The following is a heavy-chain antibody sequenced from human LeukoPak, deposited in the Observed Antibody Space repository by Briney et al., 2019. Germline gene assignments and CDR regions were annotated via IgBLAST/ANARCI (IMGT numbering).Heavy chain of an antibody. CDR3: ARGDPRSRYDSSGYRPNFDP. J-gene: IGHJ5*02. Sequence: ASVKVSCKASGYTFTSYYMHWVRQASGQGLEWMGIINPSGGSTSYAQKFQGRVTMTRDTSTSTVYMELSSLRSEDTAVYYCARGDPRSRYDSSGYRPNFDPWGQGTLVTVSS. V-gene: IGHV1-46*01. CDR1: GYTFTSYY. D-gene: IGHD3-22*01. CDR2: INPSGGST.